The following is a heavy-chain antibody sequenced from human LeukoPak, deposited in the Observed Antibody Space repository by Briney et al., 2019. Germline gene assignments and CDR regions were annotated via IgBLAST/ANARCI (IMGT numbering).Heavy chain of an antibody. CDR3: ARDQPGDYGAGYFDY. D-gene: IGHD4-17*01. CDR2: IYSGGST. V-gene: IGHV3-53*01. J-gene: IGHJ4*02. Sequence: PGGSLRLSCAASGFTVSSNYMSWVHQAPGKGLEWVSVIYSGGSTYYADSVKGRFTISRDNSKNTLYLQMNSLRAEDTAVYYCARDQPGDYGAGYFDYWGQGTLVTVSS. CDR1: GFTVSSNY.